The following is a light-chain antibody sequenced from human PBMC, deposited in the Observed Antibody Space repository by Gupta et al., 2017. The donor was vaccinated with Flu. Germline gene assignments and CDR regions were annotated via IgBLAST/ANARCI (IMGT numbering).Light chain of an antibody. CDR3: QAWDSSTYV. CDR2: QDS. J-gene: IGLJ1*01. V-gene: IGLV3-1*01. Sequence: SSELTQPPSVSVSPGPTANITCSGDKLGDKYACWYQQKPGQSPVLVIYQDSKRPSGIPERFSGSNSGNTATLTISGTQAMDEADYYCQAWDSSTYVFGTGTKVTVL. CDR1: KLGDKY.